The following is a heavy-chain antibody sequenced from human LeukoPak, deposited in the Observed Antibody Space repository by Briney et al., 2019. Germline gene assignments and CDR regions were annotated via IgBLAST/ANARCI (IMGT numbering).Heavy chain of an antibody. V-gene: IGHV3-48*02. Sequence: PGGSLRLSCAASGFTFSSYSMNWVRQTPGKGLEWVSYISPSSTTIYYADSVKGRFAISRDNSKNTLYLQMNSLRDDDTAVYYCARDKGDSYGYGNYFDFWGQGTLVTVSS. J-gene: IGHJ4*02. CDR2: ISPSSTTI. D-gene: IGHD5-18*01. CDR1: GFTFSSYS. CDR3: ARDKGDSYGYGNYFDF.